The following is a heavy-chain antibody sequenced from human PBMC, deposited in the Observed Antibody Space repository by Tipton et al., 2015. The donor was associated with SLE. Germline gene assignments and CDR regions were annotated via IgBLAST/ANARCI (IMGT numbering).Heavy chain of an antibody. V-gene: IGHV1-69*05. Sequence: QSGPEVKKPGSSVKVSCKASGGTFSSYAISWVRQAPGQGLEWMGGIIPIFGTANYAQKFQGRVTITTDESTSTAYMELSSLRSEDTAVDYCARDPFSSSWYGLGAFDIWGQGTMVTVSS. CDR2: IIPIFGTA. D-gene: IGHD6-13*01. CDR3: ARDPFSSSWYGLGAFDI. CDR1: GGTFSSYA. J-gene: IGHJ3*02.